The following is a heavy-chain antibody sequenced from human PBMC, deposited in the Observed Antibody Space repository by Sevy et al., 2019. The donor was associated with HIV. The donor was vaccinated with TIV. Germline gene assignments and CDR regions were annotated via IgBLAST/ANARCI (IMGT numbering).Heavy chain of an antibody. CDR3: ARLRGVATSLNDFDY. CDR2: IVPIFGTV. J-gene: IGHJ4*02. Sequence: ASVKVSCKASGGTFSSYAISWVRQAPGQGLEWMGGIVPIFGTVNYAQKFQGRLTIAADDSTSSAYMELSSLRSEDTAVYYCARLRGVATSLNDFDYWGQGTLVTVSS. D-gene: IGHD5-12*01. V-gene: IGHV1-69*13. CDR1: GGTFSSYA.